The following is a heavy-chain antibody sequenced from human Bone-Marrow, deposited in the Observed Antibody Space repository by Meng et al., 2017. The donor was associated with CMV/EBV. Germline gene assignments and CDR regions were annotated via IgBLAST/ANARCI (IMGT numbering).Heavy chain of an antibody. CDR3: ARGSGSSELKRVDY. V-gene: IGHV1-2*02. J-gene: IGHJ4*02. CDR1: GYTFTGYY. Sequence: SGYTFTGYYMHWVRQAPGQGLKWIGWINPNSGGTNYAQKFQGRVTMTRDTSISTAYMELSRLRSDDTAVYYCARGSGSSELKRVDYWGQGTLVTVSS. D-gene: IGHD1-26*01. CDR2: INPNSGGT.